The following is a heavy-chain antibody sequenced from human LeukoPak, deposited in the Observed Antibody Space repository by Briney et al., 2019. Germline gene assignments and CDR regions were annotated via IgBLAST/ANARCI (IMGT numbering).Heavy chain of an antibody. Sequence: HGESLQISCKGSGYSFTSYWIGWVRQLPGKGLEWMGIIYPGDSDTRYSPSFQGQVTISADKSISTAYLQWSSLKASDTAMYYCASREYCSSTSCYTDWFDPWGQGTLVLVTA. CDR3: ASREYCSSTSCYTDWFDP. V-gene: IGHV5-51*01. CDR1: GYSFTSYW. J-gene: IGHJ5*02. CDR2: IYPGDSDT. D-gene: IGHD2-2*02.